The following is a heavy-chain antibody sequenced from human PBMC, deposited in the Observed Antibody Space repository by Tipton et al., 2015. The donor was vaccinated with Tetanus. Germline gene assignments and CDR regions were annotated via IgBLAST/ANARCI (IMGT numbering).Heavy chain of an antibody. V-gene: IGHV4-34*01. CDR1: DGSFSGYY. Sequence: TLSLTCAVYDGSFSGYYWSWIRQPPGKGLEWIGEINHSGSTYYNPSLKSRVTVSVDTPKNQFSLTRSSVTAADTAVYYCARGARAYCGGDCYSEKNSWGQGTLVTVSS. CDR2: INHSGST. J-gene: IGHJ4*02. CDR3: ARGARAYCGGDCYSEKNS. D-gene: IGHD2-21*02.